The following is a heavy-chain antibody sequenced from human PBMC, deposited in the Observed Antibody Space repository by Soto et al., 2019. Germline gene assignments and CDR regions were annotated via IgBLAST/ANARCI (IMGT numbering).Heavy chain of an antibody. CDR2: ISGYNGNT. Sequence: QVQLVQSGAEVKKPGASVTVSCKTSGYTFSNYGINWVRQAPGQGLEWMGWISGYNGNTNYAQTVQGRVTMTTDTSTGTVYMELRSLNSDDTAIYYCSRFIMVGGWFDPNYYHGMDVWDQGTTVTVSS. D-gene: IGHD6-19*01. CDR3: SRFIMVGGWFDPNYYHGMDV. V-gene: IGHV1-18*01. J-gene: IGHJ6*02. CDR1: GYTFSNYG.